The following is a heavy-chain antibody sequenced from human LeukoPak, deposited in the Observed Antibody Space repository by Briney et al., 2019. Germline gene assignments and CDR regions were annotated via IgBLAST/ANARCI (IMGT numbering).Heavy chain of an antibody. Sequence: GGSLRLSCAASGFTFSSYSMNWVRQAPGKGLEWVSSISSSSSYICYADSVKGRFTISRDNAKNSLYLQMNSLRAEDTAVYYCARDGSDYDFWSGYYYGMDVWGQGTTVTVSS. CDR1: GFTFSSYS. D-gene: IGHD3-3*01. V-gene: IGHV3-21*01. CDR3: ARDGSDYDFWSGYYYGMDV. CDR2: ISSSSSYI. J-gene: IGHJ6*02.